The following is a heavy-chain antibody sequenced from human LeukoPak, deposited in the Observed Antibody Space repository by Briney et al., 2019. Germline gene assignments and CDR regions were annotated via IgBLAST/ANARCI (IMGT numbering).Heavy chain of an antibody. V-gene: IGHV1-69*05. J-gene: IGHJ6*03. CDR2: IIPIFGTA. Sequence: SVKVSCKASGGTFSSYAISWVRQAPGQGLEWMGRIIPIFGTANYAQTFQGRVTITTDESTSTAYMELSSLRSEDTAVYYCASRRYYDFWSGYYPRYYYYMDVWGKGTTVTVSS. D-gene: IGHD3-3*01. CDR3: ASRRYYDFWSGYYPRYYYYMDV. CDR1: GGTFSSYA.